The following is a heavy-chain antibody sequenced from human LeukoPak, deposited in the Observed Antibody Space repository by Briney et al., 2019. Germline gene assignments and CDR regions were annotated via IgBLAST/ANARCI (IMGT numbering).Heavy chain of an antibody. CDR2: INPNSGGT. CDR3: AREPDYGEYDY. V-gene: IGHV1-2*02. D-gene: IGHD4-17*01. Sequence: ASVKVSCKASGYTFTGYYMHWVRQAPGQGLEWMGWINPNSGGTNHAQKFQGRVTMTRDTSISTAYMELSRLRSDDTAVYYCAREPDYGEYDYWGQGTLVTVSS. J-gene: IGHJ4*02. CDR1: GYTFTGYY.